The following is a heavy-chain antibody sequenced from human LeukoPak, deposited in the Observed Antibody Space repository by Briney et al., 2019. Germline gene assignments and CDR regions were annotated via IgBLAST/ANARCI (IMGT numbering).Heavy chain of an antibody. CDR3: ARDLHYYGSGSYYQHFDY. J-gene: IGHJ4*02. CDR1: GYTFTGYY. D-gene: IGHD3-10*01. V-gene: IGHV1-2*06. Sequence: ASVKVSCKAPGYTFTGYYMHWVRQAPGQGLEWMGRINPNSGGTNYAQKFQGRVTMTRDTSISTAYMELSRLRSDDTAVYYCARDLHYYGSGSYYQHFDYWGQGTLVTVSS. CDR2: INPNSGGT.